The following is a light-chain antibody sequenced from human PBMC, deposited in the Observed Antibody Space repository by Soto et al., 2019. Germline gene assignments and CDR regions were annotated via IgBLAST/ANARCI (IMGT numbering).Light chain of an antibody. CDR3: QSYDSSTVV. CDR1: SGSIASNY. V-gene: IGLV6-57*04. Sequence: FMLTQPHSVSESPGKTVTISRTRSSGSIASNYVQWYQQRPGSVPTTVIYEGNQRPSGVPDRFSGSTDGSSNSASLTISGLQTEDEADYYCQSYDSSTVVFGGGTKVTVL. J-gene: IGLJ2*01. CDR2: EGN.